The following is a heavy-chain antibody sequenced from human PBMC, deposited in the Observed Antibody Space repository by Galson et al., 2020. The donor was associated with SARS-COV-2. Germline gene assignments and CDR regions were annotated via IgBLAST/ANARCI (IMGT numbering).Heavy chain of an antibody. CDR1: GFSFSNYG. Sequence: GGSLRLSCAASGFSFSNYGMHWVRQAPGKGLEWVAVIWYAGGNKYYADSMKGRFTISRDNSKNTVYLQMNSLRVEDTAVYYCARVNSVATLADYYYYLDVWGKGTTVIVSS. D-gene: IGHD5-12*01. CDR3: ARVNSVATLADYYYYLDV. J-gene: IGHJ6*03. CDR2: IWYAGGNK. V-gene: IGHV3-33*01.